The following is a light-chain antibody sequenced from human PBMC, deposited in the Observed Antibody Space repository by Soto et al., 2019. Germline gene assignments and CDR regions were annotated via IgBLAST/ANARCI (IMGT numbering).Light chain of an antibody. CDR3: QQYGSSSYT. CDR2: GAS. V-gene: IGKV3-20*01. J-gene: IGKJ2*01. Sequence: EIVLTQSPGTLSLSPGERATLSCRASQSVSSSYLAWYQQKPGQATRLLIYGASSRATGIPDRFSGSESGTDFTLTISRLEPEDDAVYYGQQYGSSSYTFGQWTKMEIK. CDR1: QSVSSSY.